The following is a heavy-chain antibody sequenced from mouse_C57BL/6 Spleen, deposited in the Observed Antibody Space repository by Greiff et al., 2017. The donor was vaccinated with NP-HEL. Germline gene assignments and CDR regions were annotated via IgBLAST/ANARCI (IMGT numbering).Heavy chain of an antibody. V-gene: IGHV2-2*01. J-gene: IGHJ4*01. CDR1: GFSLTSYG. D-gene: IGHD2-4*01. CDR3: ARSNYDYDYYAMDY. CDR2: IWSGGST. Sequence: VQLQQSGPGLVQPSQSLSITCTVSGFSLTSYGVHWVRQSPGKGLEWLGVIWSGGSTDYNAAFISRLSISKDNSKSQFFFKMNSLQADDTAIYYCARSNYDYDYYAMDYWGQGTSVTVSS.